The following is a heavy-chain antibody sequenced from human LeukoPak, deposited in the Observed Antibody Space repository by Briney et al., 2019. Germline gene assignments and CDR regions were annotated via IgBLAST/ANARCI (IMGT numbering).Heavy chain of an antibody. Sequence: GRSLRLSCAASGFTFDGYAMHWVRQAPGKGLEWVSGISWNSGSIAYADSVKGRFTISRDNAKNSLYLQMNSLRAEDMALYYCAKGSNVVVTGTPDSWGQGTLVTVSS. CDR1: GFTFDGYA. CDR3: AKGSNVVVTGTPDS. V-gene: IGHV3-9*03. J-gene: IGHJ4*02. CDR2: ISWNSGSI. D-gene: IGHD2-21*02.